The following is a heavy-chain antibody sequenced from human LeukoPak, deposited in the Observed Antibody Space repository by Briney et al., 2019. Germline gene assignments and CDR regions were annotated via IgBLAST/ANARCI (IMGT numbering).Heavy chain of an antibody. CDR3: ARGVESGSYVGGYYFDY. V-gene: IGHV3-74*01. CDR1: GFTFSSYW. Sequence: GGSLRLSCAASGFTFSSYWMHWVRQAPGKGLVWVSRINSDGSSTSYADSVKGRFTISRDNAKNTLYLQMNSLRAEDTAVYYCARGVESGSYVGGYYFDYWGQGALVTVSS. CDR2: INSDGSST. J-gene: IGHJ4*02. D-gene: IGHD1-26*01.